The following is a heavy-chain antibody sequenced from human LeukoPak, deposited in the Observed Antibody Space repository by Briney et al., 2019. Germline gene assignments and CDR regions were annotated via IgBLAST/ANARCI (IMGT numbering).Heavy chain of an antibody. Sequence: SETLSLTCTVSGGSISSYYWSWIRQPPGKGLEWIGYTYYSGSTNYNPSLKSRVTISVDTSKNQFSLKLSSVTAADTAVYYCARSLGSDGSLDYWGQGTLVTVSS. D-gene: IGHD2-21*02. CDR2: TYYSGST. CDR3: ARSLGSDGSLDY. J-gene: IGHJ4*02. CDR1: GGSISSYY. V-gene: IGHV4-59*08.